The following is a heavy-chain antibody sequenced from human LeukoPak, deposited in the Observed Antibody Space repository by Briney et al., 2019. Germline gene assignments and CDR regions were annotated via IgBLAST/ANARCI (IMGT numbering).Heavy chain of an antibody. CDR1: GYTFTSYG. J-gene: IGHJ6*03. CDR3: ARDPGHSYYYYYYMDV. Sequence: GTSVKVSCKASGYTFTSYGISWVRQAPGQGLEWMGWISAYNGNTNYAQKLQGRVTMTTDTSTSTAYMELRSLRSDDTAVYYCARDPGHSYYYYYYMDVWGKGTTVTVSS. V-gene: IGHV1-18*01. CDR2: ISAYNGNT. D-gene: IGHD3-10*01.